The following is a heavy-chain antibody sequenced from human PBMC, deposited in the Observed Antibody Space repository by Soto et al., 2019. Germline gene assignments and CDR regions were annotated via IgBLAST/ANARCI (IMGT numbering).Heavy chain of an antibody. V-gene: IGHV1-46*01. J-gene: IGHJ4*02. CDR1: GYTFTSYY. Sequence: QVQLVQSGAEVKKPGASVKVSCKASGYTFTSYYMHWVRQAPGQGLEWMGIINPSGGSTSYAQKFQGRVTMTRDTSTSTVHMELSSLRSEDTAVYYCARGDILTGYPYYFDYWGQGTLVTVSS. D-gene: IGHD3-9*01. CDR3: ARGDILTGYPYYFDY. CDR2: INPSGGST.